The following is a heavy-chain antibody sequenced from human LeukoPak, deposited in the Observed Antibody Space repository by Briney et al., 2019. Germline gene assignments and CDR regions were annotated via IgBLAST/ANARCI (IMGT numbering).Heavy chain of an antibody. CDR2: IVVGSGNT. Sequence: SVKVSCKASGFTFTSSAMQWVRQARGQRLEWIGWIVVGSGNTNYAQKFQERVTITRDMSTSTAYMELSSLRSEDTAVYYCARHRHLYCTNGVCYPEYYFDYWGQGTLVTVSS. CDR1: GFTFTSSA. D-gene: IGHD2-8*01. V-gene: IGHV1-58*02. CDR3: ARHRHLYCTNGVCYPEYYFDY. J-gene: IGHJ4*02.